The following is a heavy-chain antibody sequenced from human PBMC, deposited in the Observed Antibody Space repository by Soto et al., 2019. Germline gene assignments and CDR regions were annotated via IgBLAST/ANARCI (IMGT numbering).Heavy chain of an antibody. Sequence: VQLVESGGGVVQPGRSLRLSCAASGFTFSDYAMHWVRQAPGKGLEWVAVVSHDGRNTHYADSVKGRFTISRDSSKNTVSLELTSLRAEDPAVYYCAKGGRQWLVTSDFNYWGQGALVTVSS. V-gene: IGHV3-30*18. D-gene: IGHD6-19*01. CDR3: AKGGRQWLVTSDFNY. CDR2: VSHDGRNT. J-gene: IGHJ4*02. CDR1: GFTFSDYA.